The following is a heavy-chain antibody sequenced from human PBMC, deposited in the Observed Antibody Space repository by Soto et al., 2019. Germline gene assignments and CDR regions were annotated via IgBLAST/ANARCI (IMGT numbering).Heavy chain of an antibody. D-gene: IGHD6-13*01. CDR2: IIPIFGTA. CDR3: ARDLGGYSSSWIGIGMDV. J-gene: IGHJ6*02. Sequence: SVKVSCKASGGTFSSYAISWVRQAPGQGLKWMGGIIPIFGTANYAQKFQGRVTITADESTSTAYMELSSLSSEDTAVYYCARDLGGYSSSWIGIGMDVWGQGTTVTVSS. CDR1: GGTFSSYA. V-gene: IGHV1-69*13.